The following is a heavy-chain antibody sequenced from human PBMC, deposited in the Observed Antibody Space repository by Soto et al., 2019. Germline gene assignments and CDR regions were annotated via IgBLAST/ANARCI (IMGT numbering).Heavy chain of an antibody. CDR1: GFTFSSYA. V-gene: IGHV3-64D*08. CDR2: ISGNGGST. Sequence: GGSLRLSCAASGFTFSSYAMSWVRQAPGKGLEWVSAISGNGGSTYYADSVKGRFTISRDNSKNTLYLQMSSLRAEDTAVYYCVLDLTNWYFDLWGRGTLVTVSS. D-gene: IGHD4-4*01. J-gene: IGHJ2*01. CDR3: VLDLTNWYFDL.